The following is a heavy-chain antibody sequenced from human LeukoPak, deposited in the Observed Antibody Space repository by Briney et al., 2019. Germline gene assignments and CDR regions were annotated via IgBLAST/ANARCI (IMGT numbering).Heavy chain of an antibody. V-gene: IGHV3-23*01. J-gene: IGHJ6*02. Sequence: PGGSLSLSCAASGFTFSSYAMSWVRQAPGKGLEWVSAISGSGGSTYYADSVKGRFTISRDNSKNTLYLQMNSLRAEDTAVYYCAKGREWELLCPGMDVWGQGTTVTVSS. CDR3: AKGREWELLCPGMDV. D-gene: IGHD1-26*01. CDR1: GFTFSSYA. CDR2: ISGSGGST.